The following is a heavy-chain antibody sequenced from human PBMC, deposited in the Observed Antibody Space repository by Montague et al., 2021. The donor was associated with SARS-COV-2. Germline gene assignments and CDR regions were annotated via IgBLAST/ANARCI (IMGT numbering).Heavy chain of an antibody. V-gene: IGHV2-5*05. CDR3: AHRFAGFFDY. CDR1: GFSLNTPEVA. CDR2: XXGVDEE. Sequence: PALVKPTQTLTLTCNFSGFSLNTPEVAVGWIRQPPGKALEWLALXXGVDEERYGPSLQSRLTITRDTSKSQVVLTMTNMDPVDTATYYCAHRFAGFFDYWGQGILVTVSS. J-gene: IGHJ4*02.